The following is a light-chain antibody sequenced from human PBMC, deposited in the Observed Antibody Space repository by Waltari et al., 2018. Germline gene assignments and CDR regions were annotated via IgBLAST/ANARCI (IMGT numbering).Light chain of an antibody. V-gene: IGLV2-14*03. CDR2: DVT. CDR1: SNDFGRYNF. J-gene: IGLJ1*01. Sequence: QSALTHPASVSGSPGQSIPTSCPGPSNDFGRYNFVSWYQQHPGKVPKLIIYDVTNRPAGVSNRFSGSKSGNTASLTISGLQAEDEADYYCSSYTTSSTYVFGTGTKVTVL. CDR3: SSYTTSSTYV.